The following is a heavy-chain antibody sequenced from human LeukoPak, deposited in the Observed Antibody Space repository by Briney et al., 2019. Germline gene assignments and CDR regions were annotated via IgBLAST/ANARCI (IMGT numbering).Heavy chain of an antibody. Sequence: SVKVSCKASGGTFSSYAISWVRQAPGQGLEWMGRIIPILGIANYAQKFQGRVTITADKSTSTAYMELSSLRSEDTAVYYCASGTVTTRGLVFDYWGQGTLVTVSS. D-gene: IGHD4-17*01. J-gene: IGHJ4*02. CDR2: IIPILGIA. V-gene: IGHV1-69*04. CDR3: ASGTVTTRGLVFDY. CDR1: GGTFSSYA.